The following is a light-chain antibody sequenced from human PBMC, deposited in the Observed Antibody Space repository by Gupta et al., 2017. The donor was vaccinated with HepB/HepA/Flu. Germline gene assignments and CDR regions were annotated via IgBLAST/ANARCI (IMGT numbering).Light chain of an antibody. CDR3: QVLHTFTAHLV. CDR2: YDS. CDR1: YVGTQD. J-gene: IGLJ1*01. V-gene: IGLV3-21*04. Sequence: SYVLTQPPSVSVAPGETATITCGGNYVGTQDVHWYQQQSGQAPVLVMSYDSDRPSGIPERFSGSKSGNTATLTITRVEAGDEADYYCQVLHTFTAHLVFGSGTKVSVL.